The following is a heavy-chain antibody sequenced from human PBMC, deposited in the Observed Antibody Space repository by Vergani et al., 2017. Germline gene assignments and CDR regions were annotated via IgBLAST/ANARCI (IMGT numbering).Heavy chain of an antibody. J-gene: IGHJ2*01. V-gene: IGHV1-69*04. Sequence: QVQLVQSGAELKKPGSSVRLSCTTSGGYFSSYSITWMRQAPGQGLEYMGRLIPTFKVPNYAQKFQGRLTISADTSTQTTYMELANLRSDDTAVYFCARASKSWVQWYFDIWGRGTPITVSS. CDR2: LIPTFKVP. CDR1: GGYFSSYS. D-gene: IGHD3-16*01. CDR3: ARASKSWVQWYFDI.